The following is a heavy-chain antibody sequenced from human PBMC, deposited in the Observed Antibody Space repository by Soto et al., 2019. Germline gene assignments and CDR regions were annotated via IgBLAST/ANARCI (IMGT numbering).Heavy chain of an antibody. D-gene: IGHD2-15*01. CDR1: GFTFSSYG. V-gene: IGHV3-30*18. Sequence: PGGPLRLSCAASGFTFSSYGMHWVRQAPGKGLEWVAVISYDGSNKYYADSVKGRFTISRDNSKNTLYLQMNSLRAEDTAVYYCAKARRLLLAYYYYGMDVWGQGTTVTVSS. CDR2: ISYDGSNK. CDR3: AKARRLLLAYYYYGMDV. J-gene: IGHJ6*02.